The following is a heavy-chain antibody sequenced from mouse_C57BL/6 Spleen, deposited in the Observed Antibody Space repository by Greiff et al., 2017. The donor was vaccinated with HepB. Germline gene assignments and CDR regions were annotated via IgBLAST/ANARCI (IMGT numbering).Heavy chain of an antibody. Sequence: VHLVESGAELVKPGASVKLSCKASGYTFTEYTIHWVKQRSGQGLEWIGWFYPGSGSIKYNEKFKDKATLTADKSSSTAYMQLSRLTSEDSAVYFCAGHGYGYYLYYFDYWGQGTTLTVSS. CDR1: GYTFTEYT. CDR3: AGHGYGYYLYYFDY. J-gene: IGHJ2*01. D-gene: IGHD2-3*01. V-gene: IGHV1-62-2*01. CDR2: FYPGSGSI.